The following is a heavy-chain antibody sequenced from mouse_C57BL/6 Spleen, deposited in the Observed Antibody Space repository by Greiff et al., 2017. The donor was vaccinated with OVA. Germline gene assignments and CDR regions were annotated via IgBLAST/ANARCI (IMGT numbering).Heavy chain of an antibody. CDR1: GYTFTDYE. V-gene: IGHV1-15*01. CDR2: IDPETGGT. D-gene: IGHD1-1*01. Sequence: VQLQQSGAELVRPGASVTLSCKASGYTFTDYEMHWVKQTPVHGLEWIGAIDPETGGTAYNQKFKGKAILTADKSSSTAYMELRSLTSEDSAVYYCTREEKLLRYPDYWGQGTTLTVSS. CDR3: TREEKLLRYPDY. J-gene: IGHJ2*01.